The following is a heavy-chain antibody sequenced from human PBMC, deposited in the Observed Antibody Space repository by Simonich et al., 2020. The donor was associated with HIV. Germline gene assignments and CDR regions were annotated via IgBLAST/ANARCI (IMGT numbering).Heavy chain of an antibody. CDR2: RKGDSSEK. D-gene: IGHD5-18*01. CDR3: ARVIGARDTNDN. Sequence: EVQLVESGGGLVQHGGSLRLSCAASGFTFNRFWMSWVRQGAVKGVEGGGNRKGDSSEKQYVEWVKGRFTISRDNTKNSLYLQMDSLRAEDMGVYYCARVIGARDTNDNWGQGTLVTVSS. J-gene: IGHJ4*02. CDR1: GFTFNRFW. V-gene: IGHV3-7*01.